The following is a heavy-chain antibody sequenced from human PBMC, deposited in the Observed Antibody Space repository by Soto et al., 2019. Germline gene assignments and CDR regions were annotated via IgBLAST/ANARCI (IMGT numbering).Heavy chain of an antibody. V-gene: IGHV3-48*02. J-gene: IGHJ5*02. CDR3: ARVIWSGHLTSDL. CDR2: ISSSSNI. D-gene: IGHD3-3*01. CDR1: GFTFSSNS. Sequence: EVQVVESGGGLVQPGGSLRLSCAASGFTFSSNSMNWVRQAPGKGLEWISYISSSSNIYADSVKGRFTISSDNAKNSLYLQMNSLRDEDTAVDYCARVIWSGHLTSDLWGQGTLVTVSS.